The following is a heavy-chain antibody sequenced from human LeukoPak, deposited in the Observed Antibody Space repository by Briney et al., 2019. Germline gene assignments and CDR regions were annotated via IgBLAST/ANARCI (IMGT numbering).Heavy chain of an antibody. Sequence: GGSLRLSCAASGFIFDDYAMHWVRQAPGKGLEWVSLISWDGGSTYYADSVNGRFTISRDNSKNSLHLQMNSLRAEDTALYYCAKDSCWYSSGGDYYMDVWGKGTTVTVSS. CDR1: GFIFDDYA. CDR3: AKDSCWYSSGGDYYMDV. V-gene: IGHV3-43D*04. CDR2: ISWDGGST. D-gene: IGHD6-19*01. J-gene: IGHJ6*03.